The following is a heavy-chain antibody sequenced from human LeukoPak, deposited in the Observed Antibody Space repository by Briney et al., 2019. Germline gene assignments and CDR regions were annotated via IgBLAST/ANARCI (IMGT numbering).Heavy chain of an antibody. CDR3: AKCIAVADQFDY. J-gene: IGHJ4*02. CDR1: GFTFSDYY. Sequence: GGSLRLSCAASGFTFSDYYMSWIRQAPGKGLEWVSYISSSGSTIYYADSVKGRFTISRDNSKNTLYLQMNSLRAEDTAVYYCAKCIAVADQFDYWGQGTLVTVSS. D-gene: IGHD6-19*01. CDR2: ISSSGSTI. V-gene: IGHV3-11*01.